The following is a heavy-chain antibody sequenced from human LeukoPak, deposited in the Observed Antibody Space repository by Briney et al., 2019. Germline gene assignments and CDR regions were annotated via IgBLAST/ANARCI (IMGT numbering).Heavy chain of an antibody. Sequence: GASVKVSCKASGGTFSSYAISWVRQAPGQGLEWMGGIIPIFGTANYAQKFQGRVTITADESTSTAYMELSSLRSEDTAVYYCASSSNSRGWFLFDYWGQGTLVTVSS. CDR2: IIPIFGTA. CDR1: GGTFSSYA. J-gene: IGHJ4*02. V-gene: IGHV1-69*01. CDR3: ASSSNSRGWFLFDY. D-gene: IGHD6-19*01.